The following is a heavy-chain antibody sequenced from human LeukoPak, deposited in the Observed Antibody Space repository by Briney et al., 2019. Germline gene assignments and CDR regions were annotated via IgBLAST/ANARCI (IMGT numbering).Heavy chain of an antibody. D-gene: IGHD2-8*01. CDR2: IKEDGSGK. CDR3: ARGGFRYAF. J-gene: IGHJ4*02. V-gene: IGHV3-7*05. CDR1: GFSFSSYW. Sequence: GGSLRLSCAASGFSFSSYWMSWVRPAPGKGLEWVAKIKEDGSGKYYVDSVEGRFTISRDNAKNSLYLQMNSLRAEDTAVYYCARGGFRYAFWGQGTLVTVSS.